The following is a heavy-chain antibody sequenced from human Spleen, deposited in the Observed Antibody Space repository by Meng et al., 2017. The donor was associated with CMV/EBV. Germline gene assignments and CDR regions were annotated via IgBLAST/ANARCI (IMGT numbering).Heavy chain of an antibody. V-gene: IGHV1-18*01. CDR2: ISTYNDNT. J-gene: IGHJ3*02. Sequence: ASVKVSCKASGYTFTTYGISWVRQAPGQGLEWMGWISTYNDNTDYAQKLQGRVTMTTDTSTRTAYMELRSLRSDDTAVYYCARERFERWLQLPHDAFDIWGQGTMVTVSS. CDR3: ARERFERWLQLPHDAFDI. D-gene: IGHD5-24*01. CDR1: GYTFTTYG.